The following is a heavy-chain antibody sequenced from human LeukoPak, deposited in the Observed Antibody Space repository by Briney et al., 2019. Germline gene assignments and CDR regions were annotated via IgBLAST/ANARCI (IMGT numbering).Heavy chain of an antibody. Sequence: GGSLRLSCVASGFTFSSYGIHWVRQAPGKGLKWVAVISYDGSNKYYADSVKGRFTISRDNSKNTLYLQMNSLRAEDTAVYYCAKSGSKSPRAAYYYYMDVWGKGTTVTVSS. CDR2: ISYDGSNK. J-gene: IGHJ6*03. CDR3: AKSGSKSPRAAYYYYMDV. V-gene: IGHV3-30*18. D-gene: IGHD6-13*01. CDR1: GFTFSSYG.